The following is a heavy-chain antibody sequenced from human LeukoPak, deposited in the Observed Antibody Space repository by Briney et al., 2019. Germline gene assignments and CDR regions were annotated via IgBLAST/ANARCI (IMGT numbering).Heavy chain of an antibody. D-gene: IGHD2-2*01. CDR1: GFTFSNYG. J-gene: IGHJ4*02. CDR3: ANSGCSSGLHVFDL. V-gene: IGHV3-30*02. CDR2: IPFDASYQ. Sequence: GGSLRLSCAVSGFTFSNYGMHWVRQAPGKGLEWVAFIPFDASYQNYVDSVKGRFTISRDNSKNTLYLQMNSLGAEDTAVYYCANSGCSSGLHVFDLWGQGTLVTVSS.